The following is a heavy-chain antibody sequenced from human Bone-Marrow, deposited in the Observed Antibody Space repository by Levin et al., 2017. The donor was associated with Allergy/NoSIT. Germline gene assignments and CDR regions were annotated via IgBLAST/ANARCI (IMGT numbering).Heavy chain of an antibody. CDR1: GYSFTHFW. V-gene: IGHV5-10-1*01. CDR2: IGSSDSHT. Sequence: KSGESLKISCQASGYSFTHFWITWVRQMPGKGLEWMGWIGSSDSHTKYSPSFQGHVSFSADKSITTAYLHWSSLKASDTAMYFCARGDGDAFDVWGPGTMVTVSS. CDR3: ARGDGDAFDV. D-gene: IGHD2-21*01. J-gene: IGHJ3*01.